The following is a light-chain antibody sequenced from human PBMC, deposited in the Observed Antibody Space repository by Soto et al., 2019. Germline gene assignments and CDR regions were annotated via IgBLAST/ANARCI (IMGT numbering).Light chain of an antibody. CDR3: QQRSSCPLT. J-gene: IGKJ4*01. CDR2: DAS. CDR1: QSVYTY. V-gene: IGKV3-11*01. Sequence: EIVLTQSPATLSMSPGERATLSCRASQSVYTYLAWYQQKPGQAPRLLIYDASNRATGIPARFSGSGSGTDFTLTIGSLEPEDFAVYYCQQRSSCPLTFGGGTKVEI.